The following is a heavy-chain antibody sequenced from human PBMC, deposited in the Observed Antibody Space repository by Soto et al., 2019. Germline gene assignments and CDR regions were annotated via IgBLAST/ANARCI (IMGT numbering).Heavy chain of an antibody. D-gene: IGHD4-17*01. Sequence: PGGSLRLSCADSGFRFSSYSMSWVRQAPGKGLEWVSAITGSGDKTYYADSVKGRFTISRDNSKKTHYLQMSSLRAEDSAIYYCATMDGYFQFWGQGTLVTV. CDR3: ATMDGYFQF. CDR1: GFRFSSYS. V-gene: IGHV3-23*01. J-gene: IGHJ4*02. CDR2: ITGSGDKT.